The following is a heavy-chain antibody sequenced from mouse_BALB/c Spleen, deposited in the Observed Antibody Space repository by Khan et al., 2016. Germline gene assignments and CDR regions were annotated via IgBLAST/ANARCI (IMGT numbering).Heavy chain of an antibody. J-gene: IGHJ3*01. CDR1: GFTFNTYA. CDR3: VVYDYDVFAY. V-gene: IGHV10-1*02. D-gene: IGHD2-4*01. Sequence: EVQLVESGGGLVQPKGSLKLSCAASGFTFNTYAMNWVRQAPGKGLEWVARIRSKSNNYATYYADSVKDRFTISSDDSKSMLYLQMNNLKSEDTAMYYCVVYDYDVFAYRGQGTLVTVSA. CDR2: IRSKSNNYAT.